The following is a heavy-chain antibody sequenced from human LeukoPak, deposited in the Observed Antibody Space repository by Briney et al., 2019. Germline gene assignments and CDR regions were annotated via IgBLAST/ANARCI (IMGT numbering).Heavy chain of an antibody. V-gene: IGHV4-39*07. D-gene: IGHD3-10*01. CDR3: ARANSYGSGSYELRY. CDR2: IYYSGST. J-gene: IGHJ4*02. CDR1: GGSISSSSYY. Sequence: PSETLSLTCTVSGGSISSSSYYWGWIRQPPGKGLEWIGSIYYSGSTYYNPSLKSRVTISVDTSKNQFSLKLSSVTAADTAVYYCARANSYGSGSYELRYWGQGTLVTVSS.